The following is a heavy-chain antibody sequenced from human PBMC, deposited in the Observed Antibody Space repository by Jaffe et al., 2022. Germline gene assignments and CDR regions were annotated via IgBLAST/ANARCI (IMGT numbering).Heavy chain of an antibody. CDR1: GFTFSSYS. CDR2: ISSSSSYI. Sequence: EVQLVESGGGLVKPGGSLRLSCAASGFTFSSYSMNWVRQAPGKGLEWVSSISSSSSYIYYADSVKGRFTISRDNAKNSLYLQMNSLRAEDTAVYYCARDSYYDFWSGYYNSGYYYYYMDVWGKGTTVTVSS. V-gene: IGHV3-21*01. CDR3: ARDSYYDFWSGYYNSGYYYYYMDV. D-gene: IGHD3-3*01. J-gene: IGHJ6*03.